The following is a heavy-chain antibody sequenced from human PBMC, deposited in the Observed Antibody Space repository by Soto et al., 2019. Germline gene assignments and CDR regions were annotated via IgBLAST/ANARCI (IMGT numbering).Heavy chain of an antibody. Sequence: EASVKVSCKASGGTFSSYTISWVRQAPGQGLEWMGRIIPILGIANYAQKFQGRVTITADKSTSTAYMELSSLRSEDTAVYYCARDHYDILTGYYLDYWGQGTLVTVSS. V-gene: IGHV1-69*04. D-gene: IGHD3-9*01. J-gene: IGHJ4*02. CDR2: IIPILGIA. CDR1: GGTFSSYT. CDR3: ARDHYDILTGYYLDY.